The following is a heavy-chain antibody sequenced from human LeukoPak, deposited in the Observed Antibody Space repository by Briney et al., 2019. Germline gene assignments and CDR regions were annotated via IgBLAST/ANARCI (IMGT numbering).Heavy chain of an antibody. D-gene: IGHD2-8*01. CDR2: IIPILGIA. CDR3: ARTYAPYYYYYYYMDV. CDR1: GGTFSSYA. J-gene: IGHJ6*03. V-gene: IGHV1-69*04. Sequence: SVKVSCKASGGTFSSYAISWVRQAPGQGLEWMGRIIPILGIANYAQKFQGRVTITADKSTSTAYMELSSLRSEDTAVYYCARTYAPYYYYYYYMDVWGKGTTVTVSS.